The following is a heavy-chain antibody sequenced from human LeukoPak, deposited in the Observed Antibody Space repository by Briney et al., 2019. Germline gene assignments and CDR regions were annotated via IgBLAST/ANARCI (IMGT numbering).Heavy chain of an antibody. D-gene: IGHD5-18*01. J-gene: IGHJ6*03. CDR1: GYTFTSYD. Sequence: ASVKVSCKASGYTFTSYDINWVRQATGQGLEWMGWMNPNSGNTGYAQKFQGRVTITRNTSISTAYMELSSLRSEDTAVYYCARATSAGRTIQLWTRGYYYYYMDVWGKGTTVTVSS. V-gene: IGHV1-8*03. CDR2: MNPNSGNT. CDR3: ARATSAGRTIQLWTRGYYYYYMDV.